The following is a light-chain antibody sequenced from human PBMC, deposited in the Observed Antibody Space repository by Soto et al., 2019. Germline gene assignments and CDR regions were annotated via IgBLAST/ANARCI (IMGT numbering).Light chain of an antibody. V-gene: IGKV3-15*01. CDR1: HRVSSY. CDR2: GAP. Sequence: EIVMTQSPAPLSVSPGERATLSCRASHRVSSYLAWYQQKPGQAPRLLIYGAPTRATGIPARFSGSGSGTEFNLTISSLQSEDFAVYYCQQYNNWPLTFGAGTKVDIK. CDR3: QQYNNWPLT. J-gene: IGKJ4*01.